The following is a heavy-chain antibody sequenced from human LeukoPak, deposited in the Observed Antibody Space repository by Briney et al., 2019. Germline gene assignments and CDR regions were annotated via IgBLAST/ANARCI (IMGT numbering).Heavy chain of an antibody. CDR2: MNPNSGNT. V-gene: IGHV1-8*03. CDR1: GYTFTSYD. CDR3: ARASGWYGGNSYYYYYYMDV. J-gene: IGHJ6*03. D-gene: IGHD6-19*01. Sequence: ASVKVSCKASGYTFTSYDINWVRQATGQGLEWMGWMNPNSGNTGYAQKFQGRVTITRNTSISTAYMELSSLRSDDTAVYYCARASGWYGGNSYYYYYYMDVWGKGTTVTISS.